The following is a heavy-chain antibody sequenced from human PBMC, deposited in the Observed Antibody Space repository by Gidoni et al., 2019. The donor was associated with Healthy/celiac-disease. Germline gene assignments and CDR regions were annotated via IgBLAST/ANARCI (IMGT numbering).Heavy chain of an antibody. CDR3: AKDLFRQWEPLGRYAFVI. J-gene: IGHJ3*02. CDR2: ISVSGGSP. V-gene: IGHV3-23*04. Sequence: EVQLVESGGGWVQPGGSLRLSWAASGCTVSSDAMSWVRQAPGKGLEWVSAISVSGGSPYYADSLQGRFTISRDNSKNTLYLQMNSLRAEDTAVYYCAKDLFRQWEPLGRYAFVIWGQGTMVTVSS. CDR1: GCTVSSDA. D-gene: IGHD1-26*01.